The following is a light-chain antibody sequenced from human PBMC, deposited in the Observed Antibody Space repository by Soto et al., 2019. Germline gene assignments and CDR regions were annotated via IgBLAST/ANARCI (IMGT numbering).Light chain of an antibody. V-gene: IGKV3-20*01. CDR3: QRYGSSPFT. CDR1: QSVSSSY. Sequence: EIVLTQSPGTLSLSPGERATLSCRASQSVSSSYLAWYQQKPGQAPRLLIYGASSRATGIPDRFSGSGSGTDFTLTISRLEPEDFAVHYCQRYGSSPFTFGPGTKVDIK. J-gene: IGKJ3*01. CDR2: GAS.